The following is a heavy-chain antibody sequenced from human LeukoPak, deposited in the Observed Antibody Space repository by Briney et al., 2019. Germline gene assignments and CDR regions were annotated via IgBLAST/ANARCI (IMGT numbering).Heavy chain of an antibody. CDR3: ARDTSSDFDY. D-gene: IGHD6-25*01. CDR2: INPSGGST. Sequence: ASVKVSCKASGYTFTSYYMHWVRQAPGQGLEWMGIINPSGGSTSYAQKFQGRVTMTRGMSTSTVYMELSSLRSEDTAVYYCARDTSSDFDYRGQGTLVTVSS. V-gene: IGHV1-46*01. CDR1: GYTFTSYY. J-gene: IGHJ4*02.